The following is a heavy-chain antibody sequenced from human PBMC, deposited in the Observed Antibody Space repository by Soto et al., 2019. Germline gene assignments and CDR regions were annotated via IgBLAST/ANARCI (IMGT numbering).Heavy chain of an antibody. D-gene: IGHD2-21*01. V-gene: IGHV3-30*03. CDR3: ARDRRVIPDADMDY. Sequence: QVQLVESGGGVVQPGSSLRLSCEASGFTFSMYGMHWVRQAPGKGLEWVGVIYSDGSHQYYGDSVKGRFTISRDNSNKMVYLQMTGLRLDDSALYYCARDRRVIPDADMDYWGQGVLVNVSS. J-gene: IGHJ4*02. CDR1: GFTFSMYG. CDR2: IYSDGSHQ.